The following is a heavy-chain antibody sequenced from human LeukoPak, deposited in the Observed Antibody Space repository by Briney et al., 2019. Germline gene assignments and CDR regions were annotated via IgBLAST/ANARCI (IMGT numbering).Heavy chain of an antibody. CDR3: ARDGWGNYDVHY. Sequence: ASVKVSCKASGLTFSSSIMQWVRQARGQRLDWIGWIVVGSGNTNYAQKFQERVTITRDMSTSTAYMELSSLRSEDTAVYYCARDGWGNYDVHYWGQGSLVIVSS. CDR1: GLTFSSSI. J-gene: IGHJ4*02. V-gene: IGHV1-58*02. D-gene: IGHD6-19*01. CDR2: IVVGSGNT.